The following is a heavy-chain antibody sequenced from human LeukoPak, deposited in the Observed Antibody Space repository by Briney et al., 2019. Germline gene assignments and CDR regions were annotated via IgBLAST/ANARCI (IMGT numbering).Heavy chain of an antibody. Sequence: PSQTLSLTCAVSGGSISSGGYSWSWIRQPPGKGLEWIGYIYHSGSTYCNPSLKSRVTISVDRSKNQFSLKLSSVTTADTAVYYCARRGAARPGGSYSMDVWGQGTTVTVSS. CDR1: GGSISSGGYS. J-gene: IGHJ6*02. CDR2: IYHSGST. CDR3: ARRGAARPGGSYSMDV. D-gene: IGHD6-6*01. V-gene: IGHV4-30-2*02.